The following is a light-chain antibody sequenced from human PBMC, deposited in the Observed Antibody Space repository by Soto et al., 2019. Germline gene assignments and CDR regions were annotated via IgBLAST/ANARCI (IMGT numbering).Light chain of an antibody. CDR2: DDA. Sequence: SYVLTQPPSVSVAPGQTASIPWGGNNIGTKTVHWYQQKPGQSPMLVVYDDADRPSESPERFSGSNSWNTATLTITRVEAGDEAAYYCQVGDVSHDHHLFGGGTTLTVL. CDR3: QVGDVSHDHHL. V-gene: IGLV3-21*02. CDR1: NIGTKT. J-gene: IGLJ2*01.